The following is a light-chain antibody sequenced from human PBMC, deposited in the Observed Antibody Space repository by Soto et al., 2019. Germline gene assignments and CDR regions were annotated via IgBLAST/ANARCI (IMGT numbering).Light chain of an antibody. CDR1: QSVSSSH. CDR2: GAS. CDR3: QQYGGSPRYT. V-gene: IGKV3-20*01. Sequence: EIVLTQSPGTLSLSPGDRATLSCRASQSVSSSHLAWYQQKPGQAPRLLIYGASNRATGIPDRFSGSGSGTDFTPTISRLEPEDFAVYYCQQYGGSPRYTFGQGTKLEIK. J-gene: IGKJ2*01.